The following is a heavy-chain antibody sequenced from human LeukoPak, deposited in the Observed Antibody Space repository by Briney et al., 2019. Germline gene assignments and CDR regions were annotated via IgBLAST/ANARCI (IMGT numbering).Heavy chain of an antibody. Sequence: PSETLSLTCTVSGGSISSGGYYWSWIRQHPGKGLEWIGYIHYSGSTYYTASLKSRITISVATSKNQFALKLNSVTAADTAVYYCARVIVLRGRHIDSWGQGILVTVSS. CDR2: IHYSGST. V-gene: IGHV4-31*03. D-gene: IGHD3-10*01. J-gene: IGHJ4*02. CDR3: ARVIVLRGRHIDS. CDR1: GGSISSGGYY.